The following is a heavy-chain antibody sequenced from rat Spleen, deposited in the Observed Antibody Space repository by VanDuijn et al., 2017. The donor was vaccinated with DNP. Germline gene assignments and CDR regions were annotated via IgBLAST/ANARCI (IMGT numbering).Heavy chain of an antibody. CDR2: ISSGGGST. CDR1: GFIFSNFW. V-gene: IGHV5-27*01. J-gene: IGHJ3*01. Sequence: EVQLVESGGGLVQPGRSLKLSCLASGFIFSNFWMTWIRQAPTKGLGLVAYISSGGGSTYYRESVKGRFTISRDNAKNTLYLQMDSLRSEDTATYYCTRGLMYTTDPPFAYWGQGTLVTVSS. CDR3: TRGLMYTTDPPFAY. D-gene: IGHD1-6*01.